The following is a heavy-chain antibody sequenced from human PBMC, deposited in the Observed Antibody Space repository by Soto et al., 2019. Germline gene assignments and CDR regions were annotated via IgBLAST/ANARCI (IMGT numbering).Heavy chain of an antibody. CDR1: GFNFSIYG. CDR3: ARGTPTDH. V-gene: IGHV3-33*01. J-gene: IGHJ4*02. CDR2: IWYDGSNK. Sequence: QVQLVESGGGVVQPGRSLRLSCAASGFNFSIYGMHWVRQAPGTGLEWVAIIWYDGSNKYHAESVKCRFTISRDNSKNTLYLQMNSLRVEDRAVYYCARGTPTDHWGQGTLVTVSS. D-gene: IGHD2-15*01.